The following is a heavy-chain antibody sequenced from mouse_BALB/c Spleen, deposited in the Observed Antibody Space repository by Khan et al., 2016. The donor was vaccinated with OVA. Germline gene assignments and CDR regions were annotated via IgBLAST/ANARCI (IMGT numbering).Heavy chain of an antibody. D-gene: IGHD1-1*01. CDR3: ARVYGGDFDY. CDR2: ISYSGNT. V-gene: IGHV3-2*02. Sequence: EVQLVELGPGLVKPSQSLSLICTVTGYLITSDYAWNWIRQFPGNKLEWMGFISYSGNTKYNPSLKSRISITRDTSKNQFFLQLNSVTTEDTATYYCARVYGGDFDYWGQGTTLTVSS. CDR1: GYLITSDYA. J-gene: IGHJ2*01.